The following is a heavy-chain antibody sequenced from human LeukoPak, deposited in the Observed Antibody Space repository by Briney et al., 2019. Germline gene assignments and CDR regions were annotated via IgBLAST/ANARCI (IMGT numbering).Heavy chain of an antibody. CDR2: IYDSGST. J-gene: IGHJ4*02. D-gene: IGHD3-22*01. V-gene: IGHV4-39*01. CDR1: GGSISSSSYY. Sequence: PSETLSLTCTVSGGSISSSSYYWGWIRQPPGKGLEWIGSIYDSGSTYYNPSLKSRVTISVDTSKNQFSLKLSSVTAADTAVYYCARLSGYYYVGPDYWGQGTLVTVSS. CDR3: ARLSGYYYVGPDY.